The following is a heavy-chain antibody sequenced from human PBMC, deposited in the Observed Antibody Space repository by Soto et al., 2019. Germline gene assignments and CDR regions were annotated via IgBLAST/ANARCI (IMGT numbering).Heavy chain of an antibody. J-gene: IGHJ5*02. CDR3: ARAGGRLAAPGTWSTVRGP. CDR2: ISAYNGNT. CDR1: GYTFTSYG. Sequence: ASVKVSCKASGYTFTSYGISWVRQPPGQGLEWMGWISAYNGNTNYAQKLQGRVTMTTDTSTSTAYMELRSLRSDDTAVYYCARAGGRLAAPGTWSTVRGPWGQGTLVTVSS. D-gene: IGHD6-13*01. V-gene: IGHV1-18*01.